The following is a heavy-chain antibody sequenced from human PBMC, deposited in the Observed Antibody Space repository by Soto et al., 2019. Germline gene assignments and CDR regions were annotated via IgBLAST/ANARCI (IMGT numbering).Heavy chain of an antibody. CDR3: AREHGVYALDS. J-gene: IGHJ4*02. V-gene: IGHV1-8*01. Sequence: QVQLVQSGAEVKKPGASVKVSCKASGYTFTSYDINWVRQATGQGLEWMGWINTNNGNTGYAQKFQGRVTMTRNTSISTGYMELSSLRSEATAMFYYAREHGVYALDSWGQGTLVTVSS. CDR1: GYTFTSYD. D-gene: IGHD4-17*01. CDR2: INTNNGNT.